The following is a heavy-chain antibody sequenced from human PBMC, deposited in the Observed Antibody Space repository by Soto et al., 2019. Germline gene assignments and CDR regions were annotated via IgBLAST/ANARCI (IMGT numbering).Heavy chain of an antibody. Sequence: GASVKVSCKASGFTFTSSAVQWVRQARGQRLEWIGWIVVGSGNTNYAQKFQERVTITRDMSTSSAYMELRGLRSEDTAVYYCARDVIGHDNYETIGYYFDHWGPGTLVTVSS. CDR2: IVVGSGNT. D-gene: IGHD3-16*01. CDR1: GFTFTSSA. J-gene: IGHJ4*02. CDR3: ARDVIGHDNYETIGYYFDH. V-gene: IGHV1-58*01.